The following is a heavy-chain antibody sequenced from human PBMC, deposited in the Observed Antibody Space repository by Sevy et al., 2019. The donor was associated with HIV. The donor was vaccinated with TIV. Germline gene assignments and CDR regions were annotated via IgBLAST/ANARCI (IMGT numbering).Heavy chain of an antibody. CDR1: GGSISSSSYY. V-gene: IGHV4-39*01. Sequence: SETLSLTCSVSGGSISSSSYYWGWIRQPPGKGLERIGSIYYSGSTYYNPSLKSRVTISVDTSKNQFSLKLSSVTAADTAVYYCARHAHITMIVTWGQGTLVTVSS. CDR3: ARHAHITMIVT. J-gene: IGHJ5*02. CDR2: IYYSGST. D-gene: IGHD3-22*01.